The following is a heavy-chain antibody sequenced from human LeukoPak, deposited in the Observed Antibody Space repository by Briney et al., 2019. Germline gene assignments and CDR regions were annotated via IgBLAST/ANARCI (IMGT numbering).Heavy chain of an antibody. J-gene: IGHJ6*03. Sequence: GGPLRLSCAASGFTFSHYWMARVRQSPEKGLEWLANIRPDGGDTAYVDSVKGRFTIDRDNARNSVYLQMNSLRVEETAIYYCARRSSVIAGYYYMDVWGKGTSVTVSS. V-gene: IGHV3-7*01. CDR2: IRPDGGDT. CDR3: ARRSSVIAGYYYMDV. CDR1: GFTFSHYW. D-gene: IGHD3-10*01.